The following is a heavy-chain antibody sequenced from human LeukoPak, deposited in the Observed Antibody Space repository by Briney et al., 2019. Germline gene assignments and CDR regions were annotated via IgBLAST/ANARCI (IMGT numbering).Heavy chain of an antibody. Sequence: ASVKVSCKTSGYSFTSFDINWVRQAAGQGLEWMGWISPNSGGTNYAQKFQGRVTMTRDTSISTAYMELSRLRSDDTAVYYCAREAAMAPCRYWGQGTLVTVSS. D-gene: IGHD5-18*01. CDR3: AREAAMAPCRY. CDR2: ISPNSGGT. V-gene: IGHV1-2*02. CDR1: GYSFTSFD. J-gene: IGHJ4*02.